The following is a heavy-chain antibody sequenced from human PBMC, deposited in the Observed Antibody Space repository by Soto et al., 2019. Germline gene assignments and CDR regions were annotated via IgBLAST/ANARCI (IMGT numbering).Heavy chain of an antibody. Sequence: QVQLVQSGAEMKKPGSSVKVSCRSGGDTFSSYTVSWVRQAPGQGLEWMGRVIPILGVTNYARKFQGRVSITAEKSTSTAYMELRSLRSEDSGVYYCARRRYCGADCYSQYYYGMDVRGQGTTVTVSS. V-gene: IGHV1-69*02. CDR1: GDTFSSYT. CDR2: VIPILGVT. D-gene: IGHD2-21*02. CDR3: ARRRYCGADCYSQYYYGMDV. J-gene: IGHJ6*02.